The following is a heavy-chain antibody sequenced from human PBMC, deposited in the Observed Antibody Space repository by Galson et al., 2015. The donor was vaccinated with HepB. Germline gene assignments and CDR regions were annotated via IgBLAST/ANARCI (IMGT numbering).Heavy chain of an antibody. D-gene: IGHD4-11*01. V-gene: IGHV2-5*01. CDR1: GFSLSTSGVG. CDR2: IYWPDDK. CDR3: AYRPSTTQYSWEYFQN. J-gene: IGHJ1*01. Sequence: PALVKPTQTLTLTCSFSGFSLSTSGVGVGWVRPPPGKALEWLAFIYWPDDKRFSPSLKNRLTITKDTPKKQGDLTMTNMDPVDTATYYCAYRPSTTQYSWEYFQNWGQGILVTVSS.